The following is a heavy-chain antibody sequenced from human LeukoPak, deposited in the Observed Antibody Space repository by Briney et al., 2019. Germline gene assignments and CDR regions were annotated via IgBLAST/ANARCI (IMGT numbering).Heavy chain of an antibody. CDR2: INSDGSST. CDR3: ARVGGSYGPFDY. V-gene: IGHV3-74*01. D-gene: IGHD3-16*01. J-gene: IGHJ4*02. Sequence: GGSLRLSCAASGFAFSSYWMHWVRQAPGKGLVWVSHINSDGSSTSYADSVKGRFTISRDNAKNTLYLQMNSLRAEDTAVYYCARVGGSYGPFDYWGQGTLVTVSS. CDR1: GFAFSSYW.